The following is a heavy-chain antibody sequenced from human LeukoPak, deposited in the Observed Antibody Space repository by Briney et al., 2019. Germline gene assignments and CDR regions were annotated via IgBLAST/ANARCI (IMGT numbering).Heavy chain of an antibody. J-gene: IGHJ4*02. V-gene: IGHV4-38-2*01. D-gene: IGHD1-26*01. CDR3: AGRFGGSYSAFDY. CDR1: GYYISSGYY. Sequence: PSDTLSLTCGVSGYYISSGYYRGWIRQPPGTGLEWIGSIHHSGSTYYNPSLKSRLTISVDTSKNQFSLKLSSVTAADTAVYYCAGRFGGSYSAFDYWGQGTLVTVSS. CDR2: IHHSGST.